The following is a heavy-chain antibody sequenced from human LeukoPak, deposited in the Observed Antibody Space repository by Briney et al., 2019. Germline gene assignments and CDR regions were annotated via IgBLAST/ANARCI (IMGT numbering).Heavy chain of an antibody. CDR2: INHSGST. J-gene: IGHJ4*02. V-gene: IGHV4-34*01. D-gene: IGHD6-19*01. CDR3: ARQLAVAHGLDY. Sequence: PSETLSLTCAVYGGSFSSDYWSWIRQSPGKGLEWIGEINHSGSTNYNPSLKSRVTISVDTSKNQFSLKLTSVTAADPAVYYCARQLAVAHGLDYWGQGTLVTVSS. CDR1: GGSFSSDY.